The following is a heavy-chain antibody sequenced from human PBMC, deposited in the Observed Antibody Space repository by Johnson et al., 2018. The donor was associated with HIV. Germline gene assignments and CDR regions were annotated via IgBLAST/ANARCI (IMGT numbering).Heavy chain of an antibody. CDR2: INSDGSST. V-gene: IGHV3-74*01. CDR1: GFTFSSYW. D-gene: IGHD3-3*01. J-gene: IGHJ3*02. Sequence: VQLVESGGGLVQPGGSLRLSCAASGFTFSSYWMHWVRQAPGKGLVWVSRINSDGSSTSYADSVKGRFTISRDNAKNTLYLQMNSLRAEDTAVYYCASTIFGVAWHAFDIWGQGTMVIVSS. CDR3: ASTIFGVAWHAFDI.